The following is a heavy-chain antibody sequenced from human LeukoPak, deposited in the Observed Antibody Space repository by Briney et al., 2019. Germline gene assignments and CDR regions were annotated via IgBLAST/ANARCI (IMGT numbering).Heavy chain of an antibody. CDR1: GFTFSSYS. CDR2: ISSSSSYI. Sequence: GGSMRLACSAAGFTFSSYSMNWVRQAPGKLLEWVSSISSSSSYIYYADSVKGRFTISRDNAKNSLYLQMNSLRAEDTAVYYCARGSTTVTTQLRFDPWGQGTLVTVSS. D-gene: IGHD4-17*01. J-gene: IGHJ5*02. V-gene: IGHV3-21*01. CDR3: ARGSTTVTTQLRFDP.